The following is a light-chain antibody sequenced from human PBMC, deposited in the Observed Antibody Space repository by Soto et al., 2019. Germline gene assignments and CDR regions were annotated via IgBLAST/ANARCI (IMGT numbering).Light chain of an antibody. CDR3: QHYNSYSEA. CDR2: KAS. CDR1: QTISSW. J-gene: IGKJ1*01. Sequence: IQMTQSASTLSGSVGHRVTIICRASQTISSWLAWYQQKPGKAPKLLIYKASTLKSGVPSRFSGSGHGTEFNLTISSLQPDDFATYYCQHYNSYSEAFGQGTKVDIK. V-gene: IGKV1-5*03.